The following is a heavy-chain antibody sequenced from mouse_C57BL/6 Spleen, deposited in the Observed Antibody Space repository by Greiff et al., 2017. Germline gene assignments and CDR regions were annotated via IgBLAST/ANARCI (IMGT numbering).Heavy chain of an antibody. V-gene: IGHV1-64*01. CDR2: IHPNSGST. J-gene: IGHJ3*01. Sequence: QVQLQQPGAELVKPGASVKLSCKASGYTFTSYWMHWVKQRPGQGLEWIGMIHPNSGSTNYNEKFKSKATLTVDKSSSTAYMQLSSLTSEDSAVXYCANYYGSSYGFAYWGQGTLVTVSA. CDR3: ANYYGSSYGFAY. D-gene: IGHD1-1*01. CDR1: GYTFTSYW.